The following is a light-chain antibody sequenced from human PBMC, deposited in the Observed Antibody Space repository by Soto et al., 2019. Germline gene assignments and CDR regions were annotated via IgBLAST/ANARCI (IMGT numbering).Light chain of an antibody. J-gene: IGKJ4*01. CDR2: FGS. CDR3: MQTLQTPLT. V-gene: IGKV2-28*01. CDR1: QSLLQSNGNNY. Sequence: DIIMSQSPLSLPVAPGEPASISCRSSQSLLQSNGNNYLDWYLQKPGQSPQLLIYFGSNRASGFPDRFSGSGSGTDLTLRISRVEADDVGIYYCMQTLQTPLTFGGGTKVEIK.